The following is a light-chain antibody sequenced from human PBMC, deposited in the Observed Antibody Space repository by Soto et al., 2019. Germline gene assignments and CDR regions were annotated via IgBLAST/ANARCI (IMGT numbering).Light chain of an antibody. J-gene: IGKJ3*01. CDR3: QHDKNWPL. CDR2: DAS. V-gene: IGKV3-15*01. Sequence: EIVMTQSPATLSVSPGERATLSCRASQSVGSNLAWYQQKPGRAPRLLIYDASTRASGIPARFSGSGSGTEFTLTISSLQDEDFAVYYWQHDKNWPLFGPGTKVDIK. CDR1: QSVGSN.